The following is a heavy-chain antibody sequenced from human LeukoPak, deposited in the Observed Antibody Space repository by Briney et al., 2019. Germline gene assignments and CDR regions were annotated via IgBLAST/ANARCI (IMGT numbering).Heavy chain of an antibody. D-gene: IGHD2-2*01. J-gene: IGHJ5*02. CDR2: VHYSGST. V-gene: IGHV4-59*08. Sequence: SETLSLTCTVSGGSISSYYWSWIRQPPGKGLEWIGYVHYSGSTSYNPSLKSRVTISVDTSKNQFSLKLNSVTAADTAVYYCARLRVPATSFDPWGQGTLVTVSS. CDR3: ARLRVPATSFDP. CDR1: GGSISSYY.